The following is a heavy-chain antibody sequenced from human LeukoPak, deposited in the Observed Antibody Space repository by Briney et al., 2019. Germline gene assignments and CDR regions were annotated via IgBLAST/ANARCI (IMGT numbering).Heavy chain of an antibody. CDR3: ARPGSRYTTGWSGPFDF. V-gene: IGHV5-51*01. D-gene: IGHD3-16*02. J-gene: IGHJ4*02. CDR1: GYSFTNHW. CDR2: IYPGDSES. Sequence: GESLKISCKGSGYSFTNHWIGWVCQMPGKGLEWMGIIYPGDSESRYSPSFQGQVTMSVDKSTSTAYLQWSSLKASDSALYYCARPGSRYTTGWSGPFDFWGQGTLVIVSS.